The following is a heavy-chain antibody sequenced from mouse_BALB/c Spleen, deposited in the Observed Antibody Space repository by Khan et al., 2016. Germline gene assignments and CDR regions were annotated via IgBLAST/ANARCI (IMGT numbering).Heavy chain of an antibody. CDR2: INTNTGEP. Sequence: QIQLVQSGPELKKPGETVKISCKASGYTFTKYGVNWVKQAPGKDLKWMGWINTNTGEPTYAEEFKGRFAFSLDSSASTASLQINNLKHEDTATXVCASDCGSGLYFDYWGQGTTLTVSS. CDR1: GYTFTKYG. D-gene: IGHD1-1*01. CDR3: ASDCGSGLYFDY. J-gene: IGHJ2*01. V-gene: IGHV9-3*02.